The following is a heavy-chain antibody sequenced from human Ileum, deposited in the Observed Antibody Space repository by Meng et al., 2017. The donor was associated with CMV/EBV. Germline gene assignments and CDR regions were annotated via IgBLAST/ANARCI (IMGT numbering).Heavy chain of an antibody. CDR2: ISAADIT. Sequence: GESLKISCAASGFTFSSFAMTWVRQAPGKGLEWVSTISAADITYYADSLKGRFTISRDDSKNMVYLQMNNLEAEDTAVYYCARAHSADFWSGYYPFDYWGQGTLVTVSS. D-gene: IGHD3-3*01. V-gene: IGHV3-23*01. J-gene: IGHJ4*02. CDR3: ARAHSADFWSGYYPFDY. CDR1: GFTFSSFA.